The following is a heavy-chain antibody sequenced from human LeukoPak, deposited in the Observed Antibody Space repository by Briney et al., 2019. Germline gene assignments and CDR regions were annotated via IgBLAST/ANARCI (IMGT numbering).Heavy chain of an antibody. D-gene: IGHD1-26*01. CDR3: ARGEVGATLSHFDY. CDR2: ISSSSSTI. CDR1: GFTFSSYS. J-gene: IGHJ4*02. V-gene: IGHV3-48*04. Sequence: GGSLRLSCAASGFTFSSYSMTWVRQAPGKGLEWVSYISSSSSTIYYADSVKGRFTVSRDNAKNSLYLQMNSLRAEDTAVYYCARGEVGATLSHFDYWGQGTLVTVSS.